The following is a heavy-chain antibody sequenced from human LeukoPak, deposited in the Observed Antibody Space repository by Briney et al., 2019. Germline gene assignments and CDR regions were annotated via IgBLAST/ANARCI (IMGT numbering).Heavy chain of an antibody. D-gene: IGHD3-9*01. CDR3: AREGATYYDIVTGSTSVVFDS. CDR2: TTPYNGYS. V-gene: IGHV1-18*01. J-gene: IGHJ4*02. Sequence: ASVKVSCKTSGYTFTNYGLGWVRQAPGQGLEWMGWTTPYNGYSNYTQNLQGRVTMTTDTSTSTAYMELRSLRSDDTAVYFCAREGATYYDIVTGSTSVVFDSWGQGTLVTVSS. CDR1: GYTFTNYG.